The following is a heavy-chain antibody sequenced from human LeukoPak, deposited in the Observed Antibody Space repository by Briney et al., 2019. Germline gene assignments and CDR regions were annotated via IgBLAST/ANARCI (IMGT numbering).Heavy chain of an antibody. V-gene: IGHV4-30-2*01. CDR2: IYHSGST. CDR1: GGSISSGGYS. Sequence: SQTLSLTCAVSGGSISSGGYSWSWIRQPPGKGLEWIGYIYHSGSTYYNPPLESRVTISVDRSKNQFSLKLSSVTAADTAVYYCARGPPDYDILTGYYNGGFDYWGQGTLVTVSS. CDR3: ARGPPDYDILTGYYNGGFDY. J-gene: IGHJ4*02. D-gene: IGHD3-9*01.